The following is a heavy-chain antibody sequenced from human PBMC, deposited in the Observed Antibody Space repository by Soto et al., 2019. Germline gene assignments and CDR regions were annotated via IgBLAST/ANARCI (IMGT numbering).Heavy chain of an antibody. V-gene: IGHV3-30-3*01. Sequence: QVQLVESGGGVVQPGRSLRLSCAASGFTFSSYAMHWVRQAPGKGLEWVAVISYDGSNKYYADSVKGRFTISRDNSKNTLYLQMNSLRAEDTAVYYCSATIFGVALDYWGQGTLVTVS. CDR3: SATIFGVALDY. CDR1: GFTFSSYA. CDR2: ISYDGSNK. J-gene: IGHJ4*02. D-gene: IGHD3-3*01.